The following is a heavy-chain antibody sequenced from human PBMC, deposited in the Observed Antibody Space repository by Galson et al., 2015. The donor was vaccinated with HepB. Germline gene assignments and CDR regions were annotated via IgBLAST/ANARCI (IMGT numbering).Heavy chain of an antibody. CDR2: IYPGDSDT. V-gene: IGHV5-51*01. D-gene: IGHD3-10*01. Sequence: QSGAEVKKPGESLKISCKGSGYSFTSYWIGWVRQMPGKGPEWMGIIYPGDSDTRYSPSFQGQVTISADKSISTAYLQWSSLKASDTAMYYCARGSGYYGSGSHSNRGFDYWGQGTLVTVSS. J-gene: IGHJ4*02. CDR1: GYSFTSYW. CDR3: ARGSGYYGSGSHSNRGFDY.